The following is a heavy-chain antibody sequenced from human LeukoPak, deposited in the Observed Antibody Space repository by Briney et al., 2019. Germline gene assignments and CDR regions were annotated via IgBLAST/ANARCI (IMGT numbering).Heavy chain of an antibody. J-gene: IGHJ6*03. CDR3: ASDYPLYYYYLDV. V-gene: IGHV3-23*01. D-gene: IGHD4-11*01. CDR1: GFTLTNYG. CDR2: IHGVGGSAGTT. Sequence: GGSLRLSCAVSGFTLTNYGMTWVRQAPGKRLEWVSAIHGVGGSAGTTFYADSVKGRFTISRDNSKNTLFLQMNSLRVEDTAVYYCASDYPLYYYYLDVWGKGTTVTVSS.